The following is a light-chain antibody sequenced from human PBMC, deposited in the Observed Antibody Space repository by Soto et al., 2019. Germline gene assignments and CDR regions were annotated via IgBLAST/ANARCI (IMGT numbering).Light chain of an antibody. V-gene: IGKV3-15*01. J-gene: IGKJ1*01. CDR2: GAS. CDR3: QQYGHAPWT. CDR1: QSISTI. Sequence: EIVMTQSPATLSVSPGERATLSCRASQSISTILAWYQQRPGQAPRLLMYGASTRAAGIPARFSGSGSGTEFTLTLSSLQSEDCAVYYCQQYGHAPWTFDQGTKVEIK.